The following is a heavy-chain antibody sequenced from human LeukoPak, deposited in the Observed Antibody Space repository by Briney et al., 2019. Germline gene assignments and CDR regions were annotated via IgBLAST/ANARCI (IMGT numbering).Heavy chain of an antibody. J-gene: IGHJ6*04. CDR3: AKPLTGTISNINV. D-gene: IGHD1-7*01. Sequence: GGSLRLSCAASGFTFSTSAMNWVRQAPGKGLEWVSSILGGAGDSTYYADSVKGRFTVSRDNSKNTLYLHVSSLRAEDTAVYYCAKPLTGTISNINVWGKGTMVAVSS. V-gene: IGHV3-23*01. CDR1: GFTFSTSA. CDR2: ILGGAGDST.